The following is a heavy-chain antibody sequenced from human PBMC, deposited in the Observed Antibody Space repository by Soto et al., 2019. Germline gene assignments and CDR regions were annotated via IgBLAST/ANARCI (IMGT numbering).Heavy chain of an antibody. CDR3: ARDWESSIPTWAFGGD. D-gene: IGHD3-10*01. Sequence: QVQLVQSGAEVKKPGSSVKVSCKASGGTFSPYTITWVRQAPGQGLECRGRIIPMFDRTNYALKFQDRVTITADRSKSTAYLELRSLRSEDSAVYFFARDWESSIPTWAFGGDWGQGTLVTVSS. CDR2: IIPMFDRT. J-gene: IGHJ4*02. CDR1: GGTFSPYT. V-gene: IGHV1-69*08.